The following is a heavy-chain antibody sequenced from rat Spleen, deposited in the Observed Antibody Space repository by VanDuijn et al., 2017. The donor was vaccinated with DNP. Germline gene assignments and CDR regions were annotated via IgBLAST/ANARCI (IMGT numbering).Heavy chain of an antibody. D-gene: IGHD3-8*01. Sequence: EVQLVESGGGPVQPGRSLKLSCAASGFTFSDYYMAWVRQAPKKGLAWVGSISYEGSSTYFGDLVKGRFNISRNNAKSTLYLQVNSLMSADTATYYCTSNPHIRTAAPFDYWGQGVMVTVSS. CDR1: GFTFSDYY. CDR3: TSNPHIRTAAPFDY. J-gene: IGHJ2*01. CDR2: ISYEGSST. V-gene: IGHV5-22*01.